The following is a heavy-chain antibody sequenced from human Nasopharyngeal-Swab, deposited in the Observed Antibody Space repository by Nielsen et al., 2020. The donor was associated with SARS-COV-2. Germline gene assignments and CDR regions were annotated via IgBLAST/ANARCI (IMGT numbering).Heavy chain of an antibody. J-gene: IGHJ6*03. D-gene: IGHD2-2*01. Sequence: GESLKISCAASGFTFSSYWMSWVRQAPGKGLEWVANIKQDGSEKYYVDSVKGRFTISRDNAKNSLYLQMNSLRAEDTAVYYCARDEGIVVVPAADYYYMDVWGKGTTVTVSS. CDR3: ARDEGIVVVPAADYYYMDV. CDR1: GFTFSSYW. V-gene: IGHV3-7*03. CDR2: IKQDGSEK.